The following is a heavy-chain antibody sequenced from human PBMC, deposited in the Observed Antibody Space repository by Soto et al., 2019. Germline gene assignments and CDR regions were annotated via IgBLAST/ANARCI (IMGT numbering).Heavy chain of an antibody. D-gene: IGHD2-2*01. CDR2: ISGSGGNT. J-gene: IGHJ4*02. CDR3: AKARGSSTPAPGYY. Sequence: GVSLRLSCAPSVFTFSKYAMSCVRQAPGKGLEWDSVISGSGGNTYYADSVKGRFTIARDNAKDTLSLQMHSLRAEDTAVYYCAKARGSSTPAPGYYWGQGTQVTVS. CDR1: VFTFSKYA. V-gene: IGHV3-23*01.